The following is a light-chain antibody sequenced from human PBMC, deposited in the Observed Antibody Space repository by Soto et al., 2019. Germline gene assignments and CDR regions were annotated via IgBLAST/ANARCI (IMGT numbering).Light chain of an antibody. Sequence: DIRMTQSPSTLSASVGDRVTITCRASQSISYWLAWYQQKPGKAPKVLIYDASSLESGVPSRFSGSGSGTEFTLTINSLQPDDLATYYCQQYNTYWTFGQGTRWIS. V-gene: IGKV1-5*01. CDR1: QSISYW. CDR3: QQYNTYWT. CDR2: DAS. J-gene: IGKJ1*01.